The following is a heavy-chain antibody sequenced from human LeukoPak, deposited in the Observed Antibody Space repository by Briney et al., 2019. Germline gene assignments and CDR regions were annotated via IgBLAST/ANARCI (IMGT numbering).Heavy chain of an antibody. D-gene: IGHD5-12*01. CDR2: IYYSGST. CDR3: AREGGYGPFDY. Sequence: SETLSLTCTVSGGSISSYYWSWIRQPPGKGLEWIGYIYYSGSTNYNPSLKSRVTISVDTSKNQLSLKLSSVTAADTAVYYCAREGGYGPFDYWGQGTLVTVSS. CDR1: GGSISSYY. V-gene: IGHV4-59*01. J-gene: IGHJ4*02.